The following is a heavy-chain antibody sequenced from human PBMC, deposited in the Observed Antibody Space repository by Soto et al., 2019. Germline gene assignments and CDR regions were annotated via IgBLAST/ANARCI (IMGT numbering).Heavy chain of an antibody. J-gene: IGHJ5*02. CDR2: IYPHDSDT. D-gene: IGHD3-9*01. V-gene: IGHV5-51*01. CDR3: ARRLYFDTFFDT. CDR1: GDSFTSYW. Sequence: PGESLKISCKAPGDSFTSYWIGWVRQISGKGLEWMAIIYPHDSDTVYNPSFGGHVTISVDKSISTVYLQWSSLRASDSAMYYCARRLYFDTFFDTWGQGTLVTVSS.